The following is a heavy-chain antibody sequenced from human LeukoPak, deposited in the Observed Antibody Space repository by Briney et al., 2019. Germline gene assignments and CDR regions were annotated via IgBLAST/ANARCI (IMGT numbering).Heavy chain of an antibody. J-gene: IGHJ4*02. CDR3: ARGYYGSGSYYNNDY. D-gene: IGHD3-10*01. CDR2: IYYSGST. Sequence: PSETLSLTCTVSGGSISSYYWSWIRQPPGKGLEWIGYIYYSGSTNYNPSLKSRVTISVDTSKNQFSLKLSSATAADTAVYYCARGYYGSGSYYNNDYWGQGTLVTVSS. CDR1: GGSISSYY. V-gene: IGHV4-59*01.